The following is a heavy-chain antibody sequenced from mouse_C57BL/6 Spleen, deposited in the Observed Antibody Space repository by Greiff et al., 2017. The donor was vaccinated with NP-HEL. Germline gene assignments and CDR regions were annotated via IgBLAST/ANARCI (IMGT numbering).Heavy chain of an antibody. CDR2: IRHKANGYTT. D-gene: IGHD2-5*01. J-gene: IGHJ3*01. CDR3: ARYYYSNYVFAY. V-gene: IGHV7-3*01. Sequence: EVQLQESGGGLVQPGGSLSLSCAASGFTFTDYYMSWVRQPPGKALEWLGFIRHKANGYTTEYSASVKGRFTISRDNSQSILYLQMNALRAEDSATYYCARYYYSNYVFAYWGQGTLVTVSA. CDR1: GFTFTDYY.